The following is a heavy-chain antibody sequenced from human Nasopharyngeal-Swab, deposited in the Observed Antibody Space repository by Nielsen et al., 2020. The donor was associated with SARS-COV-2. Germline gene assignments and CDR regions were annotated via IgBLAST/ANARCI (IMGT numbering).Heavy chain of an antibody. CDR3: ARGHYRSYYYDSSGYYYFFDY. V-gene: IGHV4-34*01. J-gene: IGHJ4*02. D-gene: IGHD3-22*01. Sequence: SETLSLTCAVYGGSFSGYYWSWIRQPPGKGLEWIGEINHSGSTNYNPSLKSRVTISVDTSKNQFSLKLNSVTAADTAVYYCARGHYRSYYYDSSGYYYFFDYWGQGTLVTVSS. CDR1: GGSFSGYY. CDR2: INHSGST.